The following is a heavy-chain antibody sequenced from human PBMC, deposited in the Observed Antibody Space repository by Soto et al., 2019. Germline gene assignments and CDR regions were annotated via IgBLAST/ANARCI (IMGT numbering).Heavy chain of an antibody. J-gene: IGHJ4*02. Sequence: GGSLRLSWAASGFTCISYAMSWVRQAPGKGLEWVSAISGSGGSTYYADSVKGRFTISRDNSKNTLYLQMNSLRAEDTAVYYCANPGSGSSSSDYWGQGTLVTVSS. D-gene: IGHD6-6*01. CDR3: ANPGSGSSSSDY. V-gene: IGHV3-23*01. CDR1: GFTCISYA. CDR2: ISGSGGST.